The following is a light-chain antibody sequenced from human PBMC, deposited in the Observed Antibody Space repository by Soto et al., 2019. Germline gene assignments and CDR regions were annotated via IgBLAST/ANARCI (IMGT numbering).Light chain of an antibody. CDR3: QQYGSSRT. Sequence: DIVMNQSPDSLAVSLGERATINCKPSQGLSYTSTSKNYLAWYQQKPGQAPRLLIYGASSRATGIPDRFSGSGSGTDFTLTISRLEPEDFAVYYCQQYGSSRTFGQGTRLGIK. CDR2: GAS. CDR1: QGLSYTSTSKNY. J-gene: IGKJ5*01. V-gene: IGKV3-20*01.